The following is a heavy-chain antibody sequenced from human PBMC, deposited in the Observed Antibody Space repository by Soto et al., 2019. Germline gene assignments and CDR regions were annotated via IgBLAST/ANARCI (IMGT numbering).Heavy chain of an antibody. CDR3: ERDSPGGWLDP. J-gene: IGHJ5*02. CDR1: GGSISSYY. D-gene: IGHD1-26*01. CDR2: IYYSGST. V-gene: IGHV4-59*01. Sequence: SETLSLTCTVSGGSISSYYWSWIRQPPGKGLEWIGYIYYSGSTNYNPSLKSRVTISVDTSKNQFSLKLSSVTAADTAVYYCERDSPGGWLDPCGQGALVTVS.